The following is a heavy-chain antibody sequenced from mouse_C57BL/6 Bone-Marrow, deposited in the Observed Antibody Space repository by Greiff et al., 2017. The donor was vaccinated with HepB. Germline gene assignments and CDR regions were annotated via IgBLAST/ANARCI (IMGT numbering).Heavy chain of an antibody. D-gene: IGHD1-1*01. CDR3: ARGYYDPFAY. CDR2: INPGSGGT. Sequence: VQLQQSGAELVRPGTSVKVSCKASGYAFTNYLIEWVKQRPGQGLEWIGVINPGSGGTNYNEKFKGKATLTADKSSSTAYMQLSSLTSEDSAVYFCARGYYDPFAYWGQGTLVTVSA. V-gene: IGHV1-54*01. J-gene: IGHJ3*01. CDR1: GYAFTNYL.